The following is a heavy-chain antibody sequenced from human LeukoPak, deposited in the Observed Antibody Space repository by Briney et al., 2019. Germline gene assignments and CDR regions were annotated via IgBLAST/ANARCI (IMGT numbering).Heavy chain of an antibody. J-gene: IGHJ5*02. CDR3: ARDWAAYYYDSSGYYLGS. V-gene: IGHV1-2*06. CDR2: INPNSGGT. CDR1: GYTFTGYY. Sequence: ASVKVSCKASGYTFTGYYRHWVRQAPGQGLEWMGRINPNSGGTNYAQKFQGRVTMTRDTSISTAYMELSRLRSDDTAVYYCARDWAAYYYDSSGYYLGSWGQGTLVTVSS. D-gene: IGHD3-22*01.